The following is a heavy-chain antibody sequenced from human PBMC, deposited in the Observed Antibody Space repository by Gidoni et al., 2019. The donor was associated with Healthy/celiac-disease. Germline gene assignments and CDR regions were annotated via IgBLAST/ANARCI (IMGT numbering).Heavy chain of an antibody. V-gene: IGHV3-21*01. CDR1: GFTFSSYS. CDR3: ARPGYSSSWYDGVEYFQH. D-gene: IGHD6-13*01. J-gene: IGHJ1*01. CDR2: ISSSSSYI. Sequence: EVQLVESGGGLVKPGGSLRLSCAASGFTFSSYSMNWVRQAPGKGLEWVSSISSSSSYIYYADSVKGRFTISRDNAKNSLYLQMNSLRAEDTAVYYCARPGYSSSWYDGVEYFQHWGQGTLVTVSS.